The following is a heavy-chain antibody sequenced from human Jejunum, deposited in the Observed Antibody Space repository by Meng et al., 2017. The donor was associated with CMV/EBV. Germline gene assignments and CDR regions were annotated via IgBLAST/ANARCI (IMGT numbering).Heavy chain of an antibody. V-gene: IGHV3-30*02. CDR1: GFTFSTYG. J-gene: IGHJ6*02. D-gene: IGHD3-16*01. CDR2: IEYDGSTK. Sequence: SSAASGFTFSTYGIHWVRQAPGKGLEWVSFIEYDGSTKNYADSVEGRFTISRDNSKNTVYLQMNSLRPEDTAVFYCARRGGLDVWGQGTTVTVSS. CDR3: ARRGGLDV.